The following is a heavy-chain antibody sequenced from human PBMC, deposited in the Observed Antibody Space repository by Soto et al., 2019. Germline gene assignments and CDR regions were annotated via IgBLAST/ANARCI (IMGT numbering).Heavy chain of an antibody. CDR1: GGTFSSYA. J-gene: IGHJ5*02. D-gene: IGHD2-21*02. V-gene: IGHV1-69*12. CDR3: ARGGYCGGDCFNWFDP. Sequence: QVQLVQSGAEVKKPGSSVKVSCKASGGTFSSYAISWVRQAPGQGLEWMGGIIPIFGTANYAQKFQGRVTITADESTSTADMELSSLRSEDTAVYYCARGGYCGGDCFNWFDPWGQGTLVTVSS. CDR2: IIPIFGTA.